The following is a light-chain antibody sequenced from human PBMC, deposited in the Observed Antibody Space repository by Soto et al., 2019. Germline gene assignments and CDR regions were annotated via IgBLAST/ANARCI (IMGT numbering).Light chain of an antibody. J-gene: IGLJ3*02. Sequence: QPVLTQSPSASASLGASVKLTCTLSSGHSNYAIAWHQQQPEKGPRYLMRLNSDGSHNKGDGIPDRFSGSSSGAARYLIISSLQSEDEADYYCQTWGTGIVVFGGGTKLTVL. CDR3: QTWGTGIVV. CDR2: LNSDGSH. V-gene: IGLV4-69*01. CDR1: SGHSNYA.